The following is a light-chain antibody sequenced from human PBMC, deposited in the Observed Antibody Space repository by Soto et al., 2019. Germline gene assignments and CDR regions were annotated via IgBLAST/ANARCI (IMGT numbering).Light chain of an antibody. V-gene: IGKV1-5*03. CDR1: QGISRY. CDR3: QQYDSYSET. J-gene: IGKJ1*01. CDR2: NMS. Sequence: DIQMTQSPSSLSASVGDRVTITCQASQGISRYLNWYQHKPGKAPKLLIYNMSSLESGVPSRFSGRGSGTEFTLTISSLQPDDVATYYCQQYDSYSETFGQGTKVDIK.